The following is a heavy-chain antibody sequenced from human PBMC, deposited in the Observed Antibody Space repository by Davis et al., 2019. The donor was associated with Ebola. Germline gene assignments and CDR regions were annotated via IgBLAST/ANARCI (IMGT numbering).Heavy chain of an antibody. J-gene: IGHJ6*02. CDR3: ARDGRYDFWREDYYGMDV. Sequence: AASVKVSCKASGYTFTSYGISWVRQAPGQGLEWMGWISAYNGNTNYAQKLQDRVTMTTDTSTSTAYMELRSLRSDDTAVYYCARDGRYDFWREDYYGMDVWGQGTTVTVSS. D-gene: IGHD3-3*01. CDR1: GYTFTSYG. CDR2: ISAYNGNT. V-gene: IGHV1-18*04.